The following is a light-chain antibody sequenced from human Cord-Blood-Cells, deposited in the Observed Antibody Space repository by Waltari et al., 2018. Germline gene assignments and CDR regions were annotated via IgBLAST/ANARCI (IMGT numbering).Light chain of an antibody. J-gene: IGLJ2*01. CDR3: NSRDSSGNHLV. CDR1: SLRSYY. CDR2: GKN. Sequence: SSELTQDPSVSVALGQTVRITCQGDSLRSYYASWYQQKPGQAPVRVIYGKNNRPSGIPDRFSGYSSGHTASLTITGAQAEDEADYYCNSRDSSGNHLVFGGGTKLTVL. V-gene: IGLV3-19*01.